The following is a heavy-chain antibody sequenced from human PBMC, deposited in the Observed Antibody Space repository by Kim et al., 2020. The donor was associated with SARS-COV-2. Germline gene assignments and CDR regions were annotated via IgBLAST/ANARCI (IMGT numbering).Heavy chain of an antibody. D-gene: IGHD2-15*01. V-gene: IGHV3-48*03. CDR2: ISPSGSTV. J-gene: IGHJ4*02. CDR3: VREDISNYRFDD. CDR1: GFTFSSYK. Sequence: GGSLRLSCAASGFTFSSYKMHWVRQVPGKGLEWVSFISPSGSTVYYADSVEGRLTLSRDNAKNSLYLQMNTLRVEDTATYYCVREDISNYRFDDWGQGTLVCVSS.